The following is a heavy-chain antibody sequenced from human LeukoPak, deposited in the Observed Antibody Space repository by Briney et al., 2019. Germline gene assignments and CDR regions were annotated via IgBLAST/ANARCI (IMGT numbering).Heavy chain of an antibody. D-gene: IGHD3-22*01. CDR3: ATDGFYDSSRDGGYYFDF. CDR1: GFTFSYAW. V-gene: IGHV3-15*01. J-gene: IGHJ4*02. Sequence: GGSLRLSCAASGFTFSYAWMNWVRQAPGKGLEWLGRIKSRINGGTAEYTAPVKGRFTISRDDSKNMLYLQMNSLRTEDTAIYYCATDGFYDSSRDGGYYFDFWGQGTLVTVSS. CDR2: IKSRINGGTA.